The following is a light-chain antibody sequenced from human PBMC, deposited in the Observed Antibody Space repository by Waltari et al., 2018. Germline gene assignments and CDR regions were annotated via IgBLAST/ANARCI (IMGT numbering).Light chain of an antibody. V-gene: IGKV3-20*01. CDR3: HQHGRSLPWL. CDR1: QPITNNV. CDR2: GVS. J-gene: IGKJ1*01. Sequence: EIVLTQSPDTLSLSPGDIATLPCRASQPITNNVLAWVQQKSGPAPSLLISGVSRRAPGIPDRFRGAGAATDFTLTIARLEPEDFAVYYCHQHGRSLPWLFGQGTKVEIK.